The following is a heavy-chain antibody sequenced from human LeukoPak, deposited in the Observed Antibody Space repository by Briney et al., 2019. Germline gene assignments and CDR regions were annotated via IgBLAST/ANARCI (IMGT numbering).Heavy chain of an antibody. CDR2: IYPGDSDT. V-gene: IGHV5-51*01. CDR1: GYSFTSYW. CDR3: ARLRRNYYDTPRDAREYYFDY. D-gene: IGHD3-22*01. Sequence: GESLEISCKGSGYSFTSYWIGWVRQMPGKGLEWMGIIYPGDSDTRYSPSFQGQVTISADKSISTAYLQWSSLKASDTAMYYCARLRRNYYDTPRDAREYYFDYWGQGTLVTVSS. J-gene: IGHJ4*02.